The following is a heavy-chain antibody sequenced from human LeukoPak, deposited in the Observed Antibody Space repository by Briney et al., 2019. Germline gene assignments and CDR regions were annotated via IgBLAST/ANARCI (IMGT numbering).Heavy chain of an antibody. D-gene: IGHD3-22*01. Sequence: GGSLRLSCAASGFTFSSYAMHWVRQAPGKGLEWVAVISYDGSNKYYADSVKGRFTISRDNSKNTLYLQMNSLRAEDTAVYYCARGVWDSRDSFYYFDYWGQGTLVTVSS. V-gene: IGHV3-30*04. CDR3: ARGVWDSRDSFYYFDY. CDR1: GFTFSSYA. J-gene: IGHJ4*02. CDR2: ISYDGSNK.